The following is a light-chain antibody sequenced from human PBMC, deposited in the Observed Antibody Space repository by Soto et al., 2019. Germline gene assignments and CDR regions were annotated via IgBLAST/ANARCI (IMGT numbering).Light chain of an antibody. CDR3: QQYGSSQT. CDR1: RSISSSY. V-gene: IGKV3-20*01. Sequence: EIVLTQSPGTLSLSPGERATLSCRASRSISSSYLAWYQQKPGQAPRLLIYGASSRATGIPDRFSGSGSGTDFSFTISRLEPEDFAVYYCQQYGSSQTFGQGTKVEIK. CDR2: GAS. J-gene: IGKJ1*01.